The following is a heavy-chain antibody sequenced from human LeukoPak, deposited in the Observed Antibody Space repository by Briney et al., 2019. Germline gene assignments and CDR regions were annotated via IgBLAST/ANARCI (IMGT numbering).Heavy chain of an antibody. J-gene: IGHJ4*02. V-gene: IGHV3-23*01. CDR1: GFSFNGYA. D-gene: IGHD5-18*01. Sequence: GGSLRLSCAASGFSFNGYAMSWVRQAPGKGLEWVSSISGSGASTFYVDSVKGRFILSKDSSTNTVFLQMNSLRDEDTAVYYCAKGGRGYTHYYLDSWGQGTHVTVSS. CDR2: ISGSGAST. CDR3: AKGGRGYTHYYLDS.